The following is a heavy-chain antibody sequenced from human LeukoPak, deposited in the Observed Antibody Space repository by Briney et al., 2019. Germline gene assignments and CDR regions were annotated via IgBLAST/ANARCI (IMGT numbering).Heavy chain of an antibody. CDR2: IYYSGST. V-gene: IGHV4-59*01. CDR3: ARGDDILTGYPSFDH. Sequence: PSETLSLTCTVSGGSISSYYWSWIRQPPGKGLEWIGYIYYSGSTNYNPSLKSRVTISVDTSKNQFSLKLSSVTAADTAVYYCARGDDILTGYPSFDHWGQGTLVTVSS. CDR1: GGSISSYY. D-gene: IGHD3-9*01. J-gene: IGHJ4*02.